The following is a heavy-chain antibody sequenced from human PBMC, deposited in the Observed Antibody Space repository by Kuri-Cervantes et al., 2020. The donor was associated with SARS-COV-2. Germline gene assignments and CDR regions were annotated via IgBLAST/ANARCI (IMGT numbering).Heavy chain of an antibody. Sequence: ASVKVSCKASGYTFTSYYMHWVRQAPGQGLEWMGIINPSGGSTSYAQKFQGRVTMTRDTSTSTVYMELSSLRSDDTAVYYCARGGNYDFWSGSPPPYNMDVWGKGTTVTVSS. CDR2: INPSGGST. V-gene: IGHV1-46*01. J-gene: IGHJ6*03. CDR1: GYTFTSYY. CDR3: ARGGNYDFWSGSPPPYNMDV. D-gene: IGHD3-3*01.